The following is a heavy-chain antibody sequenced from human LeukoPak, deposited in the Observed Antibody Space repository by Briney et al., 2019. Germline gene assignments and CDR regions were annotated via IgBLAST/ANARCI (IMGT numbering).Heavy chain of an antibody. V-gene: IGHV4-30-2*01. CDR2: IYHSGST. CDR3: ARDGYSSGWAFDY. D-gene: IGHD6-19*01. Sequence: PSETLSLTCAVSGGSISSGGYSWSWIRQPPGKGLDWIGYIYHSGSTYYNPSLKSRVTISVDRSKNQFSLKLSSVTAADTAVYYCARDGYSSGWAFDYWGQGTLVTVSS. J-gene: IGHJ4*02. CDR1: GGSISSGGYS.